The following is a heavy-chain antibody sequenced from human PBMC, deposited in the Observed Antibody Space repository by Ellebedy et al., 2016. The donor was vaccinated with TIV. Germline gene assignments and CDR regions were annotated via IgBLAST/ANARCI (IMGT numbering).Heavy chain of an antibody. J-gene: IGHJ6*02. CDR2: ISGDNSST. CDR1: GFTFSNYA. Sequence: GESLKISCAASGFTFSNYAMSWVRQAPGKGLEWVSAISGDNSSTYYADSVKGRFTISRDNSKNTLYLQMNSLRAEDTAVYYCVRIMKYQLLGYLGYYYGMDVWGQGTTVTVSS. CDR3: VRIMKYQLLGYLGYYYGMDV. D-gene: IGHD2-2*01. V-gene: IGHV3-23*01.